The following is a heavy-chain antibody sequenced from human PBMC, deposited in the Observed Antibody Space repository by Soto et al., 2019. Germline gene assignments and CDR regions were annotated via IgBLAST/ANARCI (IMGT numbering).Heavy chain of an antibody. D-gene: IGHD6-19*01. Sequence: QVQLVESGGGLVKPGGSLRLSCAASGFTFSDYYMSWIRQAPGKGLEWVSYISSSGSTIYYADSVKGRFTISRDNAKNSLYLQMNSLRAEDTAVYYCASTYSRGWYETYYFDYWGQGTLVTVSS. V-gene: IGHV3-11*01. CDR2: ISSSGSTI. J-gene: IGHJ4*02. CDR3: ASTYSRGWYETYYFDY. CDR1: GFTFSDYY.